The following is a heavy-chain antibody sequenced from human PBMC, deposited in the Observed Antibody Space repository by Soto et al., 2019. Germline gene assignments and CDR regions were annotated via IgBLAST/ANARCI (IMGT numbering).Heavy chain of an antibody. V-gene: IGHV1-18*01. CDR2: ISGSNGNT. CDR1: GYTFTSYA. Sequence: QAQLVQSGDGVQKPGASVKVSCKASGYTFTSYAISWVRQAPGQGLEWMGWISGSNGNTNYAQKFQDRVTMTTDTSKSTAYMELRSLRSDDTAVYYCAKGGLTLLRGVHGMDVWGQGTTVTVSS. J-gene: IGHJ6*02. CDR3: AKGGLTLLRGVHGMDV. D-gene: IGHD3-10*01.